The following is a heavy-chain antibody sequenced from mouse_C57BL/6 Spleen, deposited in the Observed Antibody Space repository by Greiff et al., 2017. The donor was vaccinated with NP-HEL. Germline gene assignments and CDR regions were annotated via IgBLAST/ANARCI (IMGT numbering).Heavy chain of an antibody. D-gene: IGHD2-4*01. CDR3: ARTSTMITTGWAMDY. CDR1: GYAFSSYW. Sequence: QVQLQQSGAELVKPGASVKISCKASGYAFSSYWMNWVKQRPGKGLEWIGQIYPGDGDTNYNGKFKGKATLTAAKSSSTAYMQLSSLTSEDSAVYFCARTSTMITTGWAMDYWGQGTSVTVSS. J-gene: IGHJ4*01. CDR2: IYPGDGDT. V-gene: IGHV1-80*01.